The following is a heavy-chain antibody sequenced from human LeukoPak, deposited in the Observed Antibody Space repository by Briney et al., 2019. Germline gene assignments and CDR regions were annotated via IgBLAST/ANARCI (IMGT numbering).Heavy chain of an antibody. V-gene: IGHV3-23*01. J-gene: IGHJ3*02. Sequence: GGSLRLSCVASGFTFSNYAMSWVRQAPGKGLEWVSAISSSGASTFYADSVKGRFTISRDNSKNTLYLQMNSLRAEDTAVYYCARGTFYYDSSGHDAFEIWGQGTMVAVSS. CDR3: ARGTFYYDSSGHDAFEI. CDR1: GFTFSNYA. CDR2: ISSSGAST. D-gene: IGHD3-22*01.